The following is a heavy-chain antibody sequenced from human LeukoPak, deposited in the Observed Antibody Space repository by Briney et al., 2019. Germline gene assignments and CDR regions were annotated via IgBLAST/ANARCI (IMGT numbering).Heavy chain of an antibody. V-gene: IGHV1-46*01. CDR2: INPSGGST. J-gene: IGHJ4*02. D-gene: IGHD1-26*01. Sequence: ASVKVSCKASGYTFTSYYMHWVRQAPGQGLEWMGIINPSGGSTSYAQKFQGRVTMTRDTSTSTVYMELSSLRSEDTAVYYCAILPRSWSYSLDYFDYWGQGTLVTVSS. CDR3: AILPRSWSYSLDYFDY. CDR1: GYTFTSYY.